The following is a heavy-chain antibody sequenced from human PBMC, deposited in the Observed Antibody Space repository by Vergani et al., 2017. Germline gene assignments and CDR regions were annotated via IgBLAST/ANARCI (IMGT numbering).Heavy chain of an antibody. CDR1: GYTFTAYY. J-gene: IGHJ5*02. CDR2: ISPDGFST. Sequence: QVQLVQSGAEVGKPGASVKISCKASGYTFTAYYIHWVRQAPEQGLEWVGVISPDGFSTFYAQKFQGRFTITRDTSTSTVYVAVTGLRSDDTAVYYCAGVTQFWFEPWGQGPLVTVSA. CDR3: AGVTQFWFEP. V-gene: IGHV1-46*01. D-gene: IGHD6-19*01.